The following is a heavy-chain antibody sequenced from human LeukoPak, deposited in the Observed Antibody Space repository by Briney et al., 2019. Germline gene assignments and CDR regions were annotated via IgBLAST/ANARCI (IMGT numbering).Heavy chain of an antibody. CDR3: ARGRGASSSPGHYYYYMDV. CDR2: IIPIFGTA. CDR1: GGTFSSYA. Sequence: SVKVSCKASGGTFSSYAISWVRQAPGQGLEWMGGIIPIFGTANYAQKFQGRVTITTDESTSTAYMELSSLRSEDTAVYYCARGRGASSSPGHYYYYMDVWAKGPRVTVSS. D-gene: IGHD1-26*01. J-gene: IGHJ6*03. V-gene: IGHV1-69*05.